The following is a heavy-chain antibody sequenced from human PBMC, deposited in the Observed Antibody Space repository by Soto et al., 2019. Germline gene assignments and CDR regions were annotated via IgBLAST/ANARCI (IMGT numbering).Heavy chain of an antibody. CDR1: GYTFTSYY. CDR3: ARGQPLLLDY. V-gene: IGHV1-46*01. J-gene: IGHJ4*02. CDR2: INPSGGST. D-gene: IGHD2-21*02. Sequence: QVQLVQSGAEVKKPGSSVKVSCKATGYTFTSYYMHWGRQAPGQGLEWMGIINPSGGSTSYAQKFQGRVTMTRDTSTSTVYMELSSQRSEDTAGYYCARGQPLLLDYWGQGTLVTVSS.